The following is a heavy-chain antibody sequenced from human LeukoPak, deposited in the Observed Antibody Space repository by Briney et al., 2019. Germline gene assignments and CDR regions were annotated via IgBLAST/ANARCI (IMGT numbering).Heavy chain of an antibody. V-gene: IGHV3-74*01. J-gene: IGHJ4*02. D-gene: IGHD6-19*01. Sequence: GESLRLSCAASGFTFSKYLMLWVRQAPGKGVESVSRINTDGTVTTYADSVKGRFTVSRDNADNTIFLQMNSVRDEDTAVYYCATKQWLAPPPDSWGQGTPVTVSS. CDR2: INTDGTVT. CDR3: ATKQWLAPPPDS. CDR1: GFTFSKYL.